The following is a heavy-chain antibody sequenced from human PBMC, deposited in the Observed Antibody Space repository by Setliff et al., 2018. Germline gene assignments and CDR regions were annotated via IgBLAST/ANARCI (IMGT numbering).Heavy chain of an antibody. V-gene: IGHV3-33*06. J-gene: IGHJ4*02. CDR2: IWYDGSNK. CDR3: AKGGALLYSFDF. CDR1: GFTFSSYG. Sequence: PGGSLRLSCAASGFTFSSYGMHWVRQAPGKGLEWVAVIWYDGSNKYYADSVKGRFTISRDNSKNTVYLQMNSLRAEDTAVYYCAKGGALLYSFDFWGQGTLVTVSS. D-gene: IGHD2-15*01.